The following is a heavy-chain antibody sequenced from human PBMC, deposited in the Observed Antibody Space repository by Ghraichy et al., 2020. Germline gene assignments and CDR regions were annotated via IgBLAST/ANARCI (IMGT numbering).Heavy chain of an antibody. V-gene: IGHV1-8*02. D-gene: IGHD6-19*01. CDR3: ARAYSSGWYPHYYYYMDV. CDR1: GYTFTSYD. CDR2: MNPNSGNT. Sequence: ASVKVSCKASGYTFTSYDINWVRQATGQGLEWMGWMNPNSGNTGYAQKFQGRVTMTRNTSISTAYMELSSLRSEDTAVYYCARAYSSGWYPHYYYYMDVWGEGTTVTVSS. J-gene: IGHJ6*03.